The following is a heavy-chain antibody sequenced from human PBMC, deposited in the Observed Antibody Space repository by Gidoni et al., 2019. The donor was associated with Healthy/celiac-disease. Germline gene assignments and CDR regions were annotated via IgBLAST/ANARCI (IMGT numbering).Heavy chain of an antibody. CDR1: GFSLSTSGVG. CDR3: AHTMPVDTAMAPGWYFDL. Sequence: QITLKESGPTLVKPTQTLTLTCTFSGFSLSTSGVGVGWIRQPPGKALEWLALLYWDDDKRYSPSLKSRLTITKDTSKNQVVLTMTNMDPVDTATYYCAHTMPVDTAMAPGWYFDLWGRGTLVTVSS. J-gene: IGHJ2*01. CDR2: LYWDDDK. D-gene: IGHD5-18*01. V-gene: IGHV2-5*02.